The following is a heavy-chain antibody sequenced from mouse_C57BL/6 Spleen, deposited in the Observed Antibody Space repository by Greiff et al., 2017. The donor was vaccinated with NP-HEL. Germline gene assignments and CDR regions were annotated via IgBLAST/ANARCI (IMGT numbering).Heavy chain of an antibody. V-gene: IGHV5-6*01. J-gene: IGHJ1*03. CDR1: GFTFSSYG. D-gene: IGHD2-2*01. CDR3: ARQGGYVAYFDD. Sequence: VQLQQSGGALVKPGGSLKLSCAASGFTFSSYGMSWVRQTPDKRLEWVATISSGGSYTYYHDSVKGRFTISSDKAKNTLYLHISSLKSEDTAMYYCARQGGYVAYFDDWGTGTTVTVSS. CDR2: ISSGGSYT.